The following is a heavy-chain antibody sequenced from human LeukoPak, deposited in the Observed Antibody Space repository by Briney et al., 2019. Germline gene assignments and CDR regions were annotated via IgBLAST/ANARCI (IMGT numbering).Heavy chain of an antibody. V-gene: IGHV3-21*01. CDR1: GFTFSSYS. J-gene: IGHJ4*02. Sequence: GGSLRLSCAASGFTFSSYSMTWVRQAPGKGLEWVSSISSSSSYIYYADSAKGRFTISRDNAKNSLYLQMNSLRAEDTAVYYCARSYDFWSGYHGPCHFDYWGQGTLVTVSS. CDR3: ARSYDFWSGYHGPCHFDY. CDR2: ISSSSSYI. D-gene: IGHD3-3*01.